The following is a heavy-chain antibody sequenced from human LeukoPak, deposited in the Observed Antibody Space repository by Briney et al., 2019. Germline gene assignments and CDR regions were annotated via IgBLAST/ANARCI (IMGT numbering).Heavy chain of an antibody. V-gene: IGHV4-34*01. D-gene: IGHD4-17*01. CDR3: ARATAYGMDV. J-gene: IGHJ6*01. CDR1: GGSFSGYY. CDR2: INHSGST. Sequence: TSETLSLTCAVYGGSFSGYYWSWIRQPPGKGLEWIGEINHSGSTNYNPSLKSRVTISVDTSKNQFSLKLSSVTAADTAVYYCARATAYGMDVWGQGTTVTVSS.